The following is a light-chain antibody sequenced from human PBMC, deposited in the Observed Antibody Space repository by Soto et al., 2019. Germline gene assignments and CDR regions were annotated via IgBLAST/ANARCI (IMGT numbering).Light chain of an antibody. Sequence: SVLTQPASVSGSPGQPITISCTGTSSDVGGYNYVSWYQQHPGKAPKLMIYDVSNRPSGVSNRFSGSKSGNTASLTISGFQAEDEADYYCSSYTSSSTPYVFGTGTKVTVL. J-gene: IGLJ1*01. CDR3: SSYTSSSTPYV. CDR2: DVS. CDR1: SSDVGGYNY. V-gene: IGLV2-14*01.